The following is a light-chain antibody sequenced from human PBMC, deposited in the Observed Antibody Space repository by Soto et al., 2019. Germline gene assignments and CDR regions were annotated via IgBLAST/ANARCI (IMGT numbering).Light chain of an antibody. J-gene: IGLJ1*01. CDR3: TSYTSTIPYV. Sequence: QSVLTQPASVSGSPGQSITISCTGSSNDVGGYNYVSWYQQHPGQAPKLIIYEVSDRPSGVSPRFSGSKSGNTASLTISGLQVEDEADYFCTSYTSTIPYVLGSGTKVTVL. V-gene: IGLV2-14*01. CDR1: SNDVGGYNY. CDR2: EVS.